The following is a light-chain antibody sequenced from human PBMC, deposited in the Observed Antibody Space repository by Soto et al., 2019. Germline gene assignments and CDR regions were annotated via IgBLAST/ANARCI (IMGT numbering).Light chain of an antibody. CDR1: QSVSSSY. J-gene: IGKJ1*01. Sequence: EIVLTQSPGTLSLSPGERATLSCRASQSVSSSYLAWYQQKPAQAPRLLIYGASSRATGIPDRFSGSGSGTDFPLTISRLEPEDFAVYYCQEYGSSPAWTFGQGTKVEI. CDR2: GAS. CDR3: QEYGSSPAWT. V-gene: IGKV3-20*01.